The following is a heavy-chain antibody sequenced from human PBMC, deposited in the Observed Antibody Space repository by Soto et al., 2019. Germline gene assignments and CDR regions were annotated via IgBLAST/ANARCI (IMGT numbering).Heavy chain of an antibody. J-gene: IGHJ4*02. V-gene: IGHV1-24*01. D-gene: IGHD2-2*01. CDR1: GYTLTELS. CDR3: ATAPLVVPAASYDY. CDR2: FDPEDGET. Sequence: ASVKVSCKVSGYTLTELSMHWVRQAPGKGLEWMGGFDPEDGETIYAQKFQGRVTMTEDTSTDTAYMELSSLRSEDTAVYYCATAPLVVPAASYDYWGQGTLVTVSS.